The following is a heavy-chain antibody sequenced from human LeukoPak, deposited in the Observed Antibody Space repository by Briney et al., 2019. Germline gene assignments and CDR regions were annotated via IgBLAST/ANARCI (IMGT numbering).Heavy chain of an antibody. Sequence: ASVKVSCKASGYTFTSYAMSWVRQAPGQGLEWMGWISAHNGNTKYAQNVQDRVTMTTETSTSTAYMELRSLRSDDTAVYYCAREVGPATGAFDIWGQGTMVTVSS. CDR3: AREVGPATGAFDI. J-gene: IGHJ3*02. V-gene: IGHV1-18*01. CDR2: ISAHNGNT. CDR1: GYTFTSYA. D-gene: IGHD1-26*01.